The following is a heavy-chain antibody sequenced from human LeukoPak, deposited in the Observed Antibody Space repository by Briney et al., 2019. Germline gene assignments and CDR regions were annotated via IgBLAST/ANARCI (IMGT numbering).Heavy chain of an antibody. J-gene: IGHJ4*02. V-gene: IGHV4-61*02. CDR1: GGSISSGGYY. CDR2: IYTSGST. CDR3: ARTYYYDSSGRPFDY. Sequence: PSETLSLTCAVSGGSISSGGYYWSWIRQPAGKGLEWIGRIYTSGSTNYNPSLKSRVTISVDTSKNQFSLKLSSVTAADTAVYYCARTYYYDSSGRPFDYWGQGTLVTVSS. D-gene: IGHD3-22*01.